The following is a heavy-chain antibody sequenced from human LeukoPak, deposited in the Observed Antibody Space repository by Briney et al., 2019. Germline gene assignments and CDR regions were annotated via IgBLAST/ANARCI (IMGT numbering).Heavy chain of an antibody. Sequence: ASVKVSCKASGGTFSSYAISWVRQAPGQGLEWMGRIIPILGIANYAQKFQGRVTITADKSTSTAYMELSSLRSEDTAVYYCARDIRRYYYGSGSYYSYFDYWGQGTLVTVSS. CDR3: ARDIRRYYYGSGSYYSYFDY. J-gene: IGHJ4*02. D-gene: IGHD3-10*01. V-gene: IGHV1-69*04. CDR2: IIPILGIA. CDR1: GGTFSSYA.